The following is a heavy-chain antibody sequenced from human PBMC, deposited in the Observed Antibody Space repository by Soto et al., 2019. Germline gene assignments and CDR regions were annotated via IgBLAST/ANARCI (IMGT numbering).Heavy chain of an antibody. CDR3: ATWTALGGY. V-gene: IGHV1-8*01. D-gene: IGHD7-27*01. Sequence: QVQLVQSGAEVKKPGASVKVSCKASGYSFTSYEINWVRQATGQGLEWLGWMNPERGNTGYGEKFQGRITMTRNTAISTAYMELSSLRYEDTAVYYCATWTALGGYWGQGTLVTVCS. CDR1: GYSFTSYE. J-gene: IGHJ4*02. CDR2: MNPERGNT.